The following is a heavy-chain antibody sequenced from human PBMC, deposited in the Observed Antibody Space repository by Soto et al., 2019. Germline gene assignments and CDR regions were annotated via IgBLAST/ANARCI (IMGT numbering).Heavy chain of an antibody. D-gene: IGHD6-19*01. CDR3: TRLTAFGGWYLLNRYNYGRDV. V-gene: IGHV5-51*01. J-gene: IGHJ6*04. CDR1: GYSFTSYW. Sequence: GESLKISCQGSGYSFTSYWIGWVRQMPGKGLEWMGIIYPGDSDTRYSPSFQGQVTISADKSISTAYLQWSSLKASDTAMYYCTRLTAFGGWYLLNRYNYGRDVGGKGTTVPVSS. CDR2: IYPGDSDT.